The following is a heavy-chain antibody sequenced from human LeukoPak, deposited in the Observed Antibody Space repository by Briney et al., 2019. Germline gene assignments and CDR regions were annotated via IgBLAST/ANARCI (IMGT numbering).Heavy chain of an antibody. J-gene: IGHJ3*02. D-gene: IGHD6-13*01. CDR1: GFTFSSYW. CDR3: ARVGAAAATGDAFDI. CDR2: MNTDGSST. V-gene: IGHV3-74*01. Sequence: PGGSLRLSCAASGFTFSSYWMHWVRQAPGKGLVWVSRMNTDGSSTSYADSVKGRFIISRDNAKNSLYLQMNSLRVEDTAVYYCARVGAAAATGDAFDIWGQGTMVTVSS.